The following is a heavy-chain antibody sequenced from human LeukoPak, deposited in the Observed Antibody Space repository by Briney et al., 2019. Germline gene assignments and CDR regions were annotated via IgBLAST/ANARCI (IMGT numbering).Heavy chain of an antibody. CDR3: ARGKVTTLMYYYYGMDV. CDR2: INPSGGST. V-gene: IGHV1-46*01. CDR1: GYTFTSYY. Sequence: ASVKVSCKASGYTFTSYYMHWVRQAPGQGLEWMGIINPSGGSTSYAQKFQGRVTMTRDTSTSTVYMELSSLRSEDTPVYYCARGKVTTLMYYYYGMDVWGQGTTVTVSS. J-gene: IGHJ6*02. D-gene: IGHD4-17*01.